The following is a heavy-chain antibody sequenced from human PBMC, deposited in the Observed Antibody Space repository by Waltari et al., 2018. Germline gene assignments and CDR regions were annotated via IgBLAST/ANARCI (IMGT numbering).Heavy chain of an antibody. V-gene: IGHV3-74*01. CDR3: ARKGGRGYTYGPFYYDS. D-gene: IGHD5-18*01. CDR1: GFRCIDYC. Sequence: EVQLVEAGGDIVQPGGSLRLSCAASGFRCIDYCTTCVRQVLGKGLWVVYRINSYGSIISYSDYVKCRFPISRDNSKNMLYLQLNSLRAEDTAVYYCARKGGRGYTYGPFYYDSWGQGTLVTVSS. CDR2: INSYGSII. J-gene: IGHJ4*02.